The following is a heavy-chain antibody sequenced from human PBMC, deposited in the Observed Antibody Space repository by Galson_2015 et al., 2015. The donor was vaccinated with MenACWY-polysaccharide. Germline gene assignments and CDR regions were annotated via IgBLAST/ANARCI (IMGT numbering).Heavy chain of an antibody. CDR2: ICSSGTT. CDR3: ARGRTQATSSGFGF. Sequence: TLSLTCTVSGDSISNGGYYWGWIRQHPGKGLQGIGSICSSGTTYYNPSVKSRITISVDTSTNQFSLNLNSVTAADTAVYYCARGRTQATSSGFGFWGQGTLVTVSS. J-gene: IGHJ1*01. CDR1: GDSISNGGYY. D-gene: IGHD3-22*01. V-gene: IGHV4-31*03.